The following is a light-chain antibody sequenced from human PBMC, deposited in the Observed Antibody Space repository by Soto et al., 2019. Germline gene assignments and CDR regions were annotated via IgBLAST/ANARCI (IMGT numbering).Light chain of an antibody. CDR3: QQYNNWPWT. CDR1: QSITSY. Sequence: DIQMTQSPSSLSASVGDRVTITCRASQSITSYLNWYQQKPGKAPKLLIIAASILQSGVPSRFSGSGSGTDFTLTISSLQSEDFAVYYCQQYNNWPWTFGQGTKVDIK. V-gene: IGKV1-39*01. J-gene: IGKJ1*01. CDR2: AAS.